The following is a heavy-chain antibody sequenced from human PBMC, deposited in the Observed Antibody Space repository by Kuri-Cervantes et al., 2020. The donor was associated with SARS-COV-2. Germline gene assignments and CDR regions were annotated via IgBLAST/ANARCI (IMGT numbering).Heavy chain of an antibody. D-gene: IGHD3-3*01. Sequence: GGSLRLSCAASGFTFSNYAMHWVRQAPGKGLEWVAIISYDGSNKYHADSVKGRFTISRDNSKNTLYLQMNSLRAEDTAVYYCASSRGVLRFLEWLSHNLSVDYYYMDVWGKGTTVTVSS. CDR1: GFTFSNYA. CDR2: ISYDGSNK. V-gene: IGHV3-30*14. CDR3: ASSRGVLRFLEWLSHNLSVDYYYMDV. J-gene: IGHJ6*03.